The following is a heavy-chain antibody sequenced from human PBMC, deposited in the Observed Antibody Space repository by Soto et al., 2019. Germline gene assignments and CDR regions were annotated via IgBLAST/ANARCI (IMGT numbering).Heavy chain of an antibody. J-gene: IGHJ6*02. CDR3: ATYGWGMDF. CDR1: SGSISSGHYF. D-gene: IGHD4-17*01. Sequence: QVQLQESSPGLVKPSETLSLTCNVSSGSISSGHYFWGWIRHPPGKGLEFIGGLYSGGGPFYNPSLNSRVTISVDTSKNQWSLKLSSVTAADTAVYYCATYGWGMDFWGQGTTVTVSS. V-gene: IGHV4-39*01. CDR2: LYSGGGP.